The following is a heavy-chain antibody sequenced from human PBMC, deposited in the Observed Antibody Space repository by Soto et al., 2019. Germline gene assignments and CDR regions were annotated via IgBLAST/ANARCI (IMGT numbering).Heavy chain of an antibody. J-gene: IGHJ4*02. CDR3: ARDRNKAGCSQFDY. Sequence: SVKVSCKASGDTFSTYAIGWVRQAPGQGLEWMGGFIPMFGIANYAQRFQDRVTITADESTSTVYMDLRSLRSDDTAMYYCARDRNKAGCSQFDYWGQGTLVTVSS. V-gene: IGHV1-69*13. D-gene: IGHD2-15*01. CDR1: GDTFSTYA. CDR2: FIPMFGIA.